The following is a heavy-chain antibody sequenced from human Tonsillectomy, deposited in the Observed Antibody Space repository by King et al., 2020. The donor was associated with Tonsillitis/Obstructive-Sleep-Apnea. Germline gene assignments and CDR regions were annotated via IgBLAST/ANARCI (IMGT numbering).Heavy chain of an antibody. CDR3: AKAGLTHYYYYYMDV. D-gene: IGHD3-10*01. J-gene: IGHJ6*03. Sequence: QLVQSGGGVVQPGRSLRLSCAASGFTFSSYGMHWVRQAPGKGLEWVAVISYDGSNKYYADSVKGRFTISRDNSQNTLYLQMNSLRAEDTAVYYCAKAGLTHYYYYYMDVWGKGTTVTVSS. CDR2: ISYDGSNK. V-gene: IGHV3-30*18. CDR1: GFTFSSYG.